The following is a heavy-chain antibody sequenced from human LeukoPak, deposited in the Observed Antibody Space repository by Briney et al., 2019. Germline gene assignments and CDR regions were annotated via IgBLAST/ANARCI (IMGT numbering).Heavy chain of an antibody. V-gene: IGHV1-2*02. J-gene: IGHJ5*02. D-gene: IGHD3-3*01. Sequence: ASVRVSCKASGYTFTGYYMHWVRQAPGQGLEWMGWINPNSGGTNYAQKFQGRVTMTRDTSISTAYMELSRLRSDDTAVYYCARGGARGNYDFWSLNWFDPWGQGTLVTVSS. CDR2: INPNSGGT. CDR3: ARGGARGNYDFWSLNWFDP. CDR1: GYTFTGYY.